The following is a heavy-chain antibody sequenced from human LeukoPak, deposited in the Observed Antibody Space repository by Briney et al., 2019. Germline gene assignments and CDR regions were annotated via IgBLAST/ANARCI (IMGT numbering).Heavy chain of an antibody. J-gene: IGHJ6*02. Sequence: GGSLRLSCAASGFTFSSYWMHWVRQAPGKGLVWISRINSDGSSTSYADSVKGRFTISRDTAKNTLYMQMNSLRVEDPAVYYCARGGYSGYDFLDYYGMDVWGQGTTVTVSS. D-gene: IGHD5-12*01. CDR2: INSDGSST. CDR3: ARGGYSGYDFLDYYGMDV. CDR1: GFTFSSYW. V-gene: IGHV3-74*01.